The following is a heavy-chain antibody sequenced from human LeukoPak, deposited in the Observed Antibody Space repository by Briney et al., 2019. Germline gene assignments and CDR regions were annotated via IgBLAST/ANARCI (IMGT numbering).Heavy chain of an antibody. CDR2: IYHSGST. V-gene: IGHV4-38-2*02. CDR3: ARVFDYGYYFVY. D-gene: IGHD4-17*01. J-gene: IGHJ4*02. Sequence: SETLSLTCTVSGYSISSGYYWGWIRQPPGKGLEWIGSIYHSGSTYYNPSLKSRVTISVDTYKNQFSLKLSSVAAADTAVYYCARVFDYGYYFVYWGQGTLVTVSS. CDR1: GYSISSGYY.